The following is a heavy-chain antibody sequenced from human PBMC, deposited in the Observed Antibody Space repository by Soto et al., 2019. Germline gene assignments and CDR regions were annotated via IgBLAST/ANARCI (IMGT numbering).Heavy chain of an antibody. J-gene: IGHJ3*02. CDR3: ARRAAYYYVQDAFDI. CDR2: IYYSGST. Sequence: QLQLQESGPGLVKPSETLSLTCTVSGGSISSSSYYWGWIRQPPGKGLEWIGSIYYSGSTYYNPSLKSRVTISVDTSKNQFSLKLSSVTAADTAVYYCARRAAYYYVQDAFDIWGQGTMVTVSS. V-gene: IGHV4-39*01. D-gene: IGHD3-10*02. CDR1: GGSISSSSYY.